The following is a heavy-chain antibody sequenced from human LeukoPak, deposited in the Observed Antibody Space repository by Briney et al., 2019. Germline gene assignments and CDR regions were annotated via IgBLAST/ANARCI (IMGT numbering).Heavy chain of an antibody. CDR2: SSGSGGST. CDR1: GFTFSSYA. J-gene: IGHJ4*02. Sequence: PGGSLRLSCAASGFTFSSYAMSWVRQAPGKGLEWVSSSSGSGGSTYYADSVKGRFTISRDNSKNTLYLQMNSLRAEDTAIYYCAKDEGSYGFDYWGQGTLVTVSS. V-gene: IGHV3-23*01. CDR3: AKDEGSYGFDY. D-gene: IGHD1-26*01.